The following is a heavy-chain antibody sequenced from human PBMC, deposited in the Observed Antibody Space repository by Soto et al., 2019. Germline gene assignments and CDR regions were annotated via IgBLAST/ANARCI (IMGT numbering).Heavy chain of an antibody. D-gene: IGHD4-17*01. CDR1: GYTFTSYS. CDR2: LNAGNGNT. J-gene: IGHJ6*02. Sequence: QVQLVQSGAELKKPGASVKVSCTASGYTFTSYSVHWVRLAPGQGLEWMGWLNAGNGNTYDSQTFQDRVTFTRDKSGSTAYMELSSLRSDDTAVYYCASRNDGDFDDGLDVWGQGTPVTVSS. V-gene: IGHV1-3*01. CDR3: ASRNDGDFDDGLDV.